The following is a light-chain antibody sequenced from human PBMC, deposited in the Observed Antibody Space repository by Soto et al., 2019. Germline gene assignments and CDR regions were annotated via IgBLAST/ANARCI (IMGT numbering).Light chain of an antibody. CDR2: AAS. CDR3: QQYGSSVLT. CDR1: QSVSTNS. Sequence: EIVLTQSPDTLSLSRGERATRSCRASQSVSTNSLAWYQQKPGQAPRPRIYAASSRATGTPDRFSGSGCGTEFTLIISRLETEDFAVYYFQQYGSSVLTFGGGTKVEIK. J-gene: IGKJ4*01. V-gene: IGKV3-20*01.